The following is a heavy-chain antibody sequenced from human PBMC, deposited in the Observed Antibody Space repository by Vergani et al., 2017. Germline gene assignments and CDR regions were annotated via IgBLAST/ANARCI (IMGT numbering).Heavy chain of an antibody. CDR1: GFTSSYYG. J-gene: IGHJ4*01. CDR2: ISYDGTQK. Sequence: QVHLVESEGGVVQPGRSLRLSCVVSGFTSSYYGMHWVRQAPGKGLEWVAVISYDGTQKYYADSVKGRFTISRDNSKSTLYLQMNSLRVEDTAVYYCARAYGRYDWFDYWGQRTLVTVSS. CDR3: ARAYGRYDWFDY. V-gene: IGHV3-30*03. D-gene: IGHD1-20*01.